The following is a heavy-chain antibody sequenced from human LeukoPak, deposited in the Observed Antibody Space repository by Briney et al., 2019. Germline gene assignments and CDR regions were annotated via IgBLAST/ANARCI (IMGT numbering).Heavy chain of an antibody. CDR3: ARVQYGSGTIDAFDI. J-gene: IGHJ3*02. D-gene: IGHD3-10*01. CDR1: GFTFSSYS. CDR2: ISSSSSYI. Sequence: GGSLRLSCAASGFTFSSYSMNWVRQAPGKGLEWVSSISSSSSYIYYADSVKGRFTISRDNAKNSLYLQMNSLRAEDTAVYYCARVQYGSGTIDAFDIWGQGTMVTVSS. V-gene: IGHV3-21*01.